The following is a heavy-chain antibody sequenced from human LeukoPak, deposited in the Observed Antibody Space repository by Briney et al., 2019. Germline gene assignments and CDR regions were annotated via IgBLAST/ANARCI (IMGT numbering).Heavy chain of an antibody. CDR3: ATYSGSFWY. Sequence: GGSLRLSCAASGFTFSSYSMNWVRQAPGKGLEWVSYISSSSSTIYYADSVKGRFTISRDNAKNSLYLQMNSLRAEDTAVYYCATYSGSFWYWGQGTLVTVSS. CDR1: GFTFSSYS. V-gene: IGHV3-48*01. D-gene: IGHD1-26*01. CDR2: ISSSSSTI. J-gene: IGHJ4*02.